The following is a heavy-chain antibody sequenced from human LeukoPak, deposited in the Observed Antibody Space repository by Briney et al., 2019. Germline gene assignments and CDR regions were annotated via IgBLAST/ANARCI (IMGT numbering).Heavy chain of an antibody. CDR1: GFTFSSYG. V-gene: IGHV3-30*18. CDR3: AKDMEEYYYDSSGYPPDY. Sequence: GGSLRLSCAASGFTFSSYGMHWVRQAPGKGLEWVAVISYDGSNKYYADSVKGRFTISRDNSKNTLYLQMNSLRAEDTAVYYCAKDMEEYYYDSSGYPPDYWGQGTLVTVSS. CDR2: ISYDGSNK. D-gene: IGHD3-22*01. J-gene: IGHJ4*02.